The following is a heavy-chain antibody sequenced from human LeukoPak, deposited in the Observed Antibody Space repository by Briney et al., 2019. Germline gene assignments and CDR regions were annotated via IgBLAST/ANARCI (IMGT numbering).Heavy chain of an antibody. J-gene: IGHJ3*02. V-gene: IGHV3-48*01. D-gene: IGHD3-10*01. Sequence: GGSLRLSCAASGFTFSSYSMNWVRQAPGKGLEWVSYISSSSSTIYYADSVKGRFTISRDNAKNSLYLQMDSLRAEDTAVYYCARDPGRYPYPNDYAFVGEAFGIWGQGTMVTVSS. CDR2: ISSSSSTI. CDR1: GFTFSSYS. CDR3: ARDPGRYPYPNDYAFVGEAFGI.